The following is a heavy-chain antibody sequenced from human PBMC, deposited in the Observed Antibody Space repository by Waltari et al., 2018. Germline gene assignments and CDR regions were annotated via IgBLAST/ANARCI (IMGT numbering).Heavy chain of an antibody. J-gene: IGHJ4*02. CDR2: ISWDGRST. CDR3: TKGRPAMFRAHLDS. D-gene: IGHD5-18*01. V-gene: IGHV3-43*01. Sequence: EVRLVESGGVVVQPGGSLRLSCEASGFTFDDYTMHWVRQVPGKGLELVSLISWDGRSTFYADSVKGRFTISRDNSESFLFLQMNSLTIEDSALYYCTKGRPAMFRAHLDSWGQGTLVTVSP. CDR1: GFTFDDYT.